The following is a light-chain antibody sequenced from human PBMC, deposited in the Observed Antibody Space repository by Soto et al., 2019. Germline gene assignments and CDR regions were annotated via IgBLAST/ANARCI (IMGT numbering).Light chain of an antibody. CDR2: DAS. CDR3: QQYDSFPWT. V-gene: IGKV1-5*01. CDR1: QDISKW. Sequence: DIQITQSPSTLSASVGDRVASTFRASQDISKWLAWYQQKPGKPPKLLIYDASGLDSGVPSRFSGSGYGTEFTLTISGLQPEDFATFYCQQYDSFPWTFGPGTKVDIK. J-gene: IGKJ1*01.